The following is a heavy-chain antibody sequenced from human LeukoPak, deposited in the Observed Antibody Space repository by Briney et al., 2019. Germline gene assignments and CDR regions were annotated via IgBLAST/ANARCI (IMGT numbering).Heavy chain of an antibody. CDR3: ARGYGSGSPIDY. D-gene: IGHD1-26*01. J-gene: IGHJ4*02. CDR2: INHSGST. V-gene: IGHV4-34*01. CDR1: GGSFSGYY. Sequence: SETLSLTCAVYGGSFSGYYWSWIRQPPGKGLEWIGEINHSGSTNYNPSLKSRVTISVDTSKNQFSLKLSSVTAADTAVYYCARGYGSGSPIDYWGQGTLSPSPQ.